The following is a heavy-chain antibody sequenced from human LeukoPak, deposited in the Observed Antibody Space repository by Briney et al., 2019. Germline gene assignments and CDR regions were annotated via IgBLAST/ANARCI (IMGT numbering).Heavy chain of an antibody. V-gene: IGHV1-46*01. CDR2: INPSGGST. CDR3: ARAPDIAYSSGWYYFDY. Sequence: ASVKVSCKASGYTFTSYGISWVRQAPGQGLEWMGIINPSGGSTSYAQKFQGRVTMTRDMSTSTVYMELSSLRSEDTAVYYCARAPDIAYSSGWYYFDYWGQGTLVTVSS. D-gene: IGHD6-19*01. CDR1: GYTFTSYG. J-gene: IGHJ4*02.